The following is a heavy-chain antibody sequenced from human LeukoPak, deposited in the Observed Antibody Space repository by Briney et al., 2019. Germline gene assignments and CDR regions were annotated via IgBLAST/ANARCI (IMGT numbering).Heavy chain of an antibody. CDR2: IHTSGST. CDR3: ATIHMVRGVIKPY. Sequence: PSETLSLTCTVSGGSISSYYWSWIRQPAGKGLEWIGRIHTSGSTNYNPSLKSRVTTSVDTSKNQFSLKLSSVTAADTAVYYCATIHMVRGVIKPYWGQGTLVTVSS. CDR1: GGSISSYY. V-gene: IGHV4-4*07. D-gene: IGHD3-10*01. J-gene: IGHJ4*02.